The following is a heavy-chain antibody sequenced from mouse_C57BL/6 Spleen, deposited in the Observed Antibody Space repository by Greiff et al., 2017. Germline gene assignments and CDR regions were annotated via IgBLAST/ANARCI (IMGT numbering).Heavy chain of an antibody. D-gene: IGHD2-4*01. CDR1: GYSITSGYY. V-gene: IGHV3-6*01. J-gene: IGHJ2*01. CDR3: AREDDYDGRDY. Sequence: EVQLQESGPGLVKPSQSLSLTCSVTGYSITSGYYWNWIRQFPGNKLEWMGYISYDGSNNYNPSLKNRISITRDTSKNQFFLKLNSVTTEDTATYYCAREDDYDGRDYWGQGTTLTVSS. CDR2: ISYDGSN.